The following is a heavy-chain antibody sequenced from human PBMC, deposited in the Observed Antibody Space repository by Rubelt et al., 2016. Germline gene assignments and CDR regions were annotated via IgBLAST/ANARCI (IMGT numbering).Heavy chain of an antibody. V-gene: IGHV2-5*02. D-gene: IGHD6-13*01. J-gene: IGHJ5*02. CDR2: IYWDDDK. CDR1: GFSLSTSGVG. Sequence: QITLKESGPTLVKPTQTLTLTCTFSGFSLSTSGVGVGWIRQPPGKALEWLALIYWDDDKRYSPSLKSRVTRTKETAKNEVVVTRTNMDPVDTATDYCALVQDGTPYNWCDPWGQGTLVTVSS. CDR3: ALVQDGTPYNWCDP.